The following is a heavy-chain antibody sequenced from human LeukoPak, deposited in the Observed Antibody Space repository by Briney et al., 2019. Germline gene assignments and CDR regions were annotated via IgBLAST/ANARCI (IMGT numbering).Heavy chain of an antibody. V-gene: IGHV4-34*01. D-gene: IGHD2-8*01. CDR2: INHSGST. J-gene: IGHJ5*01. Sequence: SETLSLTCAVYGGSFSGYYWSWIRQPPGKGLEWIGEINHSGSTNYNPSLESRVTISVDTSKNQFSLKLNSVTAADTAVYYCARGGGHCTNGVCPPWFESWGQGMLVTVSS. CDR1: GGSFSGYY. CDR3: ARGGGHCTNGVCPPWFES.